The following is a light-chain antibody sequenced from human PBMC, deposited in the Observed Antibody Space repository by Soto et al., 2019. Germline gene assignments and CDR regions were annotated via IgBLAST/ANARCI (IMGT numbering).Light chain of an antibody. Sequence: IQMTQSPSSLSASVGDRVTISCRASHNINNYLNWYQQKPGTAPKPLIYAASSLQPGVPSRFNGSRSATDFTLTISSLQPEDSATYYCQQSYYNPRSFGQGTKLEIK. CDR3: QQSYYNPRS. J-gene: IGKJ2*03. CDR2: AAS. CDR1: HNINNY. V-gene: IGKV1-39*01.